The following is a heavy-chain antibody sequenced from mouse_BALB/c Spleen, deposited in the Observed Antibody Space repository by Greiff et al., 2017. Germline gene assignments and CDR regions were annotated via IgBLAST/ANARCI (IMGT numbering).Heavy chain of an antibody. CDR2: IDPENGDT. V-gene: IGHV14-4*02. J-gene: IGHJ4*01. CDR1: GFNIKDYY. CDR3: TRSITTVVAHYYAMDY. Sequence: VQLQQSGAELVRSGASVKLSCTASGFNIKDYYMHWVKQRPEQGLEWIGWIDPENGDTEYAPKFQGKATMTADTSSNTAYLQLSSLTSEDTAVYYCTRSITTVVAHYYAMDYWGQGTSVTVSS. D-gene: IGHD1-1*01.